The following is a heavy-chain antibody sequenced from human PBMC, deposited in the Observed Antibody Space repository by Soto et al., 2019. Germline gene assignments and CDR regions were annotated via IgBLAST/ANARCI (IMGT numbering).Heavy chain of an antibody. CDR1: GVTVGNNY. Sequence: EVRLVESGGGLVQPGGSLRLSCAASGVTVGNNYMSWVRQAPGKGLEWVSVTYSGGDTRYADSVKGRFTMSRARTKNTVYLQTDSVRAEDTAVYFCARNVPVTALGYWGQGSLVTVSS. V-gene: IGHV3-66*01. D-gene: IGHD4-17*01. CDR2: TYSGGDT. CDR3: ARNVPVTALGY. J-gene: IGHJ4*02.